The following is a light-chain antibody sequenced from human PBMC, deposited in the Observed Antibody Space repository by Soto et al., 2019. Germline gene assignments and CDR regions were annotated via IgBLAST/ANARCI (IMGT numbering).Light chain of an antibody. CDR3: QQYGSSPIT. CDR2: DAS. Sequence: EIVLTQSPATLSLSPGERATLSCAASQSVSSSYLAWYQQKPGLAPRLLIYDASSRATGIPDRFSGSGSGTDFTLTISRLEPEDFAVYYCQQYGSSPITFGQGTRLE. CDR1: QSVSSSY. V-gene: IGKV3D-20*01. J-gene: IGKJ5*01.